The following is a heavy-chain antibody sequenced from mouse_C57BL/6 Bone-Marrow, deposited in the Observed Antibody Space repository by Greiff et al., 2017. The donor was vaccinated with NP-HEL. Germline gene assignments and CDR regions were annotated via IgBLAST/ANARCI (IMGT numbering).Heavy chain of an antibody. CDR1: GYTFTDYY. Sequence: EVQLQQSGPELVKPGASVKISCKASGYTFTDYYMNWVKQSHGKSLEWIGDINPNNGGTSYNQKFKGKATLTVDKSSSTAYMELRSLTSEDSAVYYCAGHWAWFAYWGQGTLVTVSA. D-gene: IGHD4-1*01. V-gene: IGHV1-26*01. J-gene: IGHJ3*01. CDR3: AGHWAWFAY. CDR2: INPNNGGT.